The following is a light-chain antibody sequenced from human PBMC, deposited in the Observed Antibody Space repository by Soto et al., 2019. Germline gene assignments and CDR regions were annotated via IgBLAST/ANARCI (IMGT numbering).Light chain of an antibody. J-gene: IGKJ5*01. CDR2: GAS. CDR1: QSITSSL. V-gene: IGKV3-20*01. CDR3: QQYENSRGT. Sequence: DIVLTQSPGTLSLSPGERGNLXCRASQSITSSLLASYQHLPGQAPILLNSGASSRAHGIPDRFSCSGSVTDFTLTISSLEPEDFAVYYCQQYENSRGTFGQGTRLEIK.